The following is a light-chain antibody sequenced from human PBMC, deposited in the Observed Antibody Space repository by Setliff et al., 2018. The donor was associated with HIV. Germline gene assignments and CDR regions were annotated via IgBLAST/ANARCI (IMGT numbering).Light chain of an antibody. J-gene: IGLJ2*01. V-gene: IGLV2-14*01. CDR1: SNDVVGYNY. CDR3: SSYTSSSTLV. Sequence: SVLTQPASVSGYPGQSITISCTGTSNDVVGYNYVSWYQQHPGKAPKLMIYEVSNRPSGVSNRFSGSTSGNTASLTISGLQAEDEADYYCSSYTSSSTLVFGGGTKVTVL. CDR2: EVS.